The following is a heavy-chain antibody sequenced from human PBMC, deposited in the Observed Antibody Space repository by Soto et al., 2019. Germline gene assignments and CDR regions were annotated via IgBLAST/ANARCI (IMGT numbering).Heavy chain of an antibody. D-gene: IGHD3-3*01. Sequence: SETLSLSCAVYGGSFSGYYWSWIRQPPGKGLAWIGEINHSGSTNYNPSLKSRVTISVDTSKNQFSLKLSSVTAADTAVYYCARGSTIFGVVTLYVWGQGTTVT. CDR2: INHSGST. CDR1: GGSFSGYY. V-gene: IGHV4-34*01. J-gene: IGHJ6*02. CDR3: ARGSTIFGVVTLYV.